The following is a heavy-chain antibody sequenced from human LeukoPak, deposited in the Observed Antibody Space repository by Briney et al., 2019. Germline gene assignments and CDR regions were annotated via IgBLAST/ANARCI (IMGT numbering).Heavy chain of an antibody. Sequence: ASVKVSCKVSGYTLTELSMHWVRQAPGKGLEWMGGFDPEDGETIYAQKFQGRVTMTEDTSTDTAYMELSSLRSEDTAVYYCVLVRVVPAAIGWFDPWGQGTLVTVSS. CDR2: FDPEDGET. CDR3: VLVRVVPAAIGWFDP. D-gene: IGHD2-2*01. CDR1: GYTLTELS. V-gene: IGHV1-24*01. J-gene: IGHJ5*02.